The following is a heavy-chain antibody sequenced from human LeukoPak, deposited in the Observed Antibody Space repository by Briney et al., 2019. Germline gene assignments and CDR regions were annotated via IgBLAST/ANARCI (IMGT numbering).Heavy chain of an antibody. V-gene: IGHV3-30-3*01. CDR1: GFSFSVYA. CDR2: ISYDGSKK. CDR3: ARGGWIQTANTLFDY. Sequence: GRSLRLSCAASGFSFSVYAVHWVRQAPGKGLEWVAVISYDGSKKFYADSVKGRFNISRDNSENTLYLQMNSLRAEDTAVYYCARGGWIQTANTLFDYWGQGTLVTVSS. J-gene: IGHJ4*02. D-gene: IGHD5-18*01.